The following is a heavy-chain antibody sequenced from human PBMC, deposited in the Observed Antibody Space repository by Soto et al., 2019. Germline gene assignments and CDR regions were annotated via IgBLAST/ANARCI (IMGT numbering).Heavy chain of an antibody. Sequence: EVQLMESGGGLVQPGGSLRLSCASSGFTLSMSAVNWVRQAPGKGLEWVSSISDSGDRTYYADSVKGRFTISRDRSKNTVSVQMDSLRAEDTAVYYCAKDRGIIVKAGDAFDVWGQGTKVTVSS. V-gene: IGHV3-23*01. CDR3: AKDRGIIVKAGDAFDV. CDR2: ISDSGDRT. CDR1: GFTLSMSA. J-gene: IGHJ3*01. D-gene: IGHD3-16*02.